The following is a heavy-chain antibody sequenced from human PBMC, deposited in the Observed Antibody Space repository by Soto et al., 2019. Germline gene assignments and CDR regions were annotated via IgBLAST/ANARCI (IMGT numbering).Heavy chain of an antibody. J-gene: IGHJ6*01. CDR1: VGSFSGYY. D-gene: IGHD6-13*01. Sequence: SETLSLTCAFYVGSFSGYYWSCIRHPPGKWLEWIGEINHSGSTNYNPSLKSRVTISVDTSKNQFSLKLSSVTAADTAVYYCARVPYSSSWYFLGENGKGDYSYYGMEVLGQGTTVIVSS. CDR3: ARVPYSSSWYFLGENGKGDYSYYGMEV. CDR2: INHSGST. V-gene: IGHV4-34*01.